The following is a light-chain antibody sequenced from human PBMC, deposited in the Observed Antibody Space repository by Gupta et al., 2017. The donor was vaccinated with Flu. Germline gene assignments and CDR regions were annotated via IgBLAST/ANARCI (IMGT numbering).Light chain of an antibody. CDR1: QTIANY. J-gene: IGKJ3*01. V-gene: IGKV1-39*01. CDR3: QQGYTTPPT. CDR2: AAS. Sequence: IPMAQSPSSLSASVGDRVTITCRASQTIANYLNWYQHKPGITPKLLSGAASSLQSGVPSRLSGSGSGTDFTLTISSLQPEDFATYYCQQGYTTPPTLGPGTKVDIK.